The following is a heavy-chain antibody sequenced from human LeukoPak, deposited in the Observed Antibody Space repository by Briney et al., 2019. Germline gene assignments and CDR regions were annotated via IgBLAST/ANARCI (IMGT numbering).Heavy chain of an antibody. V-gene: IGHV4/OR15-8*02. J-gene: IGHJ4*02. D-gene: IGHD1-26*01. CDR1: GGSISGTNW. CDR3: SRESGPFCPFGY. Sequence: SETLSLTCGVSGGSISGTNWWSWVRQPPGQGLEWIGEISLAGQTNFNPSLNGRVTMSLDKSSNQLSPHLTSVTAADTATYFCSRESGPFCPFGYWGQGTLVIVSS. CDR2: ISLAGQT.